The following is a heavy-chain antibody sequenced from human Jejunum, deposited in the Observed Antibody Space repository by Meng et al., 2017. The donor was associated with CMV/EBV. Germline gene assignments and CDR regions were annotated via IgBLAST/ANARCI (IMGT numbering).Heavy chain of an antibody. D-gene: IGHD1-26*01. CDR1: GGSVNNYY. CDR3: ARGPGASTREGFDY. Sequence: QVQLQGSGPGLVKPSETLPLTCTVAGGSVNNYYWSWIRQSAGKGREWIGRFYSSDTYNYHPSLDSRVTMSLDTSKNQFSLNLRSVTAADTATYYCARGPGASTREGFDYWGLGTLVTVSS. CDR2: FYSSDTY. J-gene: IGHJ4*02. V-gene: IGHV4-4*07.